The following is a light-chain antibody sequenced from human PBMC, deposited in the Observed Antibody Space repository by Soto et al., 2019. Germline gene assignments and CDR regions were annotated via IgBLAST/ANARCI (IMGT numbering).Light chain of an antibody. V-gene: IGKV1-5*03. CDR3: QQYSNYPLT. Sequence: DIQMTQSPSTLSAPVGARATTLSRPSQGIGYWLAWYQQKPGKAPNPLIYKASSLESGVPSRFSGSGSGTEFTLTINSLQPDDFATYYCQQYSNYPLTFGGGTKVEI. J-gene: IGKJ4*01. CDR1: QGIGYW. CDR2: KAS.